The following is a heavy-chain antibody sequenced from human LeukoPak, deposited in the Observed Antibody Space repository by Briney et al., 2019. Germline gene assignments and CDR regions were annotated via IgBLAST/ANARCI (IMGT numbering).Heavy chain of an antibody. J-gene: IGHJ4*02. CDR3: ASLTYCSSTSCYPPRDY. CDR2: INRSGST. CDR1: GGSFSGYY. V-gene: IGHV4-34*01. Sequence: SETLSLTCAVYGGSFSGYYWSWIRQPPGKGLEWIGEINRSGSTNYNPSLKSRVTISVDTSKNQFSLKLSSVTAADTAVYYCASLTYCSSTSCYPPRDYWGQGTLVTVSS. D-gene: IGHD2-2*01.